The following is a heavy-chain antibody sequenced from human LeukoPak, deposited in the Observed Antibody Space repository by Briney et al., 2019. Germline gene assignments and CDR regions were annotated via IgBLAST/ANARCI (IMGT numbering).Heavy chain of an antibody. CDR2: ISGSGNAK. J-gene: IGHJ4*02. D-gene: IGHD3-10*02. CDR3: ARDYVCAFDY. Sequence: RGSLTHSCAASGFSFSSYSMNWVRQAPGKGLEWVSYISGSGNAKHYTDSVKGRFTISRDNAKNALYLQMNSLRAEDTAVYFCARDYVCAFDYWGQGPLVTVSS. CDR1: GFSFSSYS. V-gene: IGHV3-48*01.